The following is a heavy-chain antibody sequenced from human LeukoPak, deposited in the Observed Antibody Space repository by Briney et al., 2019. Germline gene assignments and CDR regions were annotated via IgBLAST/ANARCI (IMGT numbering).Heavy chain of an antibody. CDR1: GYTFTSYA. J-gene: IGHJ4*02. CDR2: VNAGNGNT. Sequence: GASVKVSCKASGYTFTSYAMHWVRQSPGQRLEWMGWVNAGNGNTKYSQKFQGRVTITRDTSASTAYMELSSLRSEDTAVYYCARVMPSGYYYDSSAYYLDYWGQGTLVTVSS. D-gene: IGHD3-22*01. CDR3: ARVMPSGYYYDSSAYYLDY. V-gene: IGHV1-3*01.